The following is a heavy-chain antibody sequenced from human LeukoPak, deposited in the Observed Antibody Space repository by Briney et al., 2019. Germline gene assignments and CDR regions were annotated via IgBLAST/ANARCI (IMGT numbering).Heavy chain of an antibody. CDR1: GASVSSTSYF. CDR3: ARSGYSYGYDY. CDR2: IYYSGST. D-gene: IGHD5-18*01. V-gene: IGHV4-61*01. J-gene: IGHJ4*02. Sequence: PSETLSLTCTVSGASVSSTSYFWSWIRQPPGKGLEWIGYIYYSGSTDYNPSLKSRVTISEDTSKKQFSLKLTSVTAADTAVYYCARSGYSYGYDYWGQGTLVTVSS.